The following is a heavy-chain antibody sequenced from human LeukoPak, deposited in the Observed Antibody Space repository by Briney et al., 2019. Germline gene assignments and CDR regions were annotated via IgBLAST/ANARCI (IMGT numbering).Heavy chain of an antibody. CDR1: GFTFSSYW. CDR3: ILAAAGTEFDS. CDR2: IDTDGGST. D-gene: IGHD6-13*01. V-gene: IGHV3-74*01. J-gene: IGHJ4*02. Sequence: PGGSLRLSCAAPGFTFSSYWMHWVRQAPGKGLVWVSRIDTDGGSTSYADSVKGRFTISRDNAKNTLYLQMSSLRAEDTAVYYCILAAAGTEFDSWGQGSLVTVSS.